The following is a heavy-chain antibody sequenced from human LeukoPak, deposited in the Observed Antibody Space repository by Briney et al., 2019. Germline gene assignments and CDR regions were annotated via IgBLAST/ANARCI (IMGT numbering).Heavy chain of an antibody. J-gene: IGHJ5*02. CDR1: GGSISSGDYY. D-gene: IGHD2-15*01. V-gene: IGHV4-30-4*08. CDR3: ARASSGGVWFDP. Sequence: PSETLSLTCTVSGGSISSGDYYWSWIRQPPGKGLEWIGYIYYSGSTYYNPSLKSRVTISVDKSKNQFSLKLSSVTAADTAMYYCARASSGGVWFDPWGQGTLVTVSS. CDR2: IYYSGST.